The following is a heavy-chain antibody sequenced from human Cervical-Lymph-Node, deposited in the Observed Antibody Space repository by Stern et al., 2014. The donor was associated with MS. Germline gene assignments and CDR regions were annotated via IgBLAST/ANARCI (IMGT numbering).Heavy chain of an antibody. CDR3: APRPGDGYRYNWFDP. J-gene: IGHJ5*02. CDR2: INHSGST. CDR1: GGSFSGYY. Sequence: QVQLQQWGAGLLKPSETLSLTCAVYGGSFSGYYWSWIRQPPGKGLEWIGEINHSGSTNYNPSLKIRVPISVDPPKTQFSLKLSSVTAADTAVYDCAPRPGDGYRYNWFDPWGQGTLVTVSS. D-gene: IGHD5-24*01. V-gene: IGHV4-34*01.